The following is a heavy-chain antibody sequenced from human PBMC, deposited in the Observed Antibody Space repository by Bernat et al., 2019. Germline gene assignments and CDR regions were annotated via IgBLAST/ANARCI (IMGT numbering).Heavy chain of an antibody. J-gene: IGHJ3*02. CDR1: GDSITDRNW. CDR2: IYPSGIT. Sequence: QVQLQESGPGLVKPSGTLSLTCAVSGDSITDRNWWSWVRQPPGKGLEWIGEIYPSGITNYNPSLKSRFTISVDKSKNQLSLKLSSVTAADTAVYYCAREWGNDAFDMWGQGTMVTVSS. V-gene: IGHV4-4*02. D-gene: IGHD7-27*01. CDR3: AREWGNDAFDM.